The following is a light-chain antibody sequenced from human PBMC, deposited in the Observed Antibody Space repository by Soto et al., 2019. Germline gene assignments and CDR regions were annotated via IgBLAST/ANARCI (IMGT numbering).Light chain of an antibody. J-gene: IGKJ1*01. CDR1: QSISSW. CDR3: QQYNSYPWT. Sequence: DIQMTQSPSTLSASVGYRVTITCRASQSISSWLAWYQQKPGKAPKLLNYDASRLEGGVPSRFSGSGSGTEFTLTISSLQPDDFATYYCQQYNSYPWTFGQGTKVEIK. CDR2: DAS. V-gene: IGKV1-5*01.